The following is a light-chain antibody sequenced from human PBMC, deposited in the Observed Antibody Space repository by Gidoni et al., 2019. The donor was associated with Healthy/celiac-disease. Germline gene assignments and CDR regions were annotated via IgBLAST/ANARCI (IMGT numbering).Light chain of an antibody. CDR2: GAS. J-gene: IGKJ4*01. CDR1: QSVSSN. CDR3: QQCNNWPPLT. Sequence: EIVMTQSPATLSVSPGERATLSCRASQSVSSNLAWYQQKPGQAPRLLIYGASTRATGIPARFSGSGSGTEFTLTISSLQSEDFAVYYCQQCNNWPPLTSGGGTKVEIK. V-gene: IGKV3-15*01.